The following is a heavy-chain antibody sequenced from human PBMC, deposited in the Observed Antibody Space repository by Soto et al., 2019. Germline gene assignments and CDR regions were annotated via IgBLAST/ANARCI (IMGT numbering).Heavy chain of an antibody. Sequence: PSETLSLTCTVSGGSISSGGYYWSWIRQHPGKGLEWIGYIYYSGSTYYNPSLKSRVTISVDTSKTQFSLKLSSVTAADTAVYYCARDRCGGDCYPYYYYGMDVWGQGTTVTVSS. J-gene: IGHJ6*02. CDR2: IYYSGST. CDR1: GGSISSGGYY. V-gene: IGHV4-31*03. CDR3: ARDRCGGDCYPYYYYGMDV. D-gene: IGHD2-21*02.